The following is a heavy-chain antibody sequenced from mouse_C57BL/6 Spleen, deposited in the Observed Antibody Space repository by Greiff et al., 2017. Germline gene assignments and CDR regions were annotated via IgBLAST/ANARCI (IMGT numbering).Heavy chain of an antibody. J-gene: IGHJ4*01. V-gene: IGHV1-67*01. D-gene: IGHD1-1*02. Sequence: QVQLKQSGPELVRPGVSVKLSCKGSGYTFTDYAMHWVKQSPAKSLEWIGVISTYYGDASYHQKFKAKATMNVDKSSSTAYMELARLTSEDSAVYYCAGGGREDAMDYWGQGTSVTVSS. CDR2: ISTYYGDA. CDR3: AGGGREDAMDY. CDR1: GYTFTDYA.